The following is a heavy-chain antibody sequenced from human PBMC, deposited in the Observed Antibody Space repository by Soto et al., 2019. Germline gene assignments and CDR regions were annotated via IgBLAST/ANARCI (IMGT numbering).Heavy chain of an antibody. D-gene: IGHD6-13*01. Sequence: QEQLVESGGGVVQPGRSLRLSCVASGFTFSSFAMHWVRQAPGKGLEWVAVMSYDGRNKNYADSVKGRVTISRDNSKNTLYLQMNSLRAEDTAVYCCAKVKGIAAGWGMDVWGQGTAVTVSS. V-gene: IGHV3-30*04. CDR3: AKVKGIAAGWGMDV. CDR2: MSYDGRNK. CDR1: GFTFSSFA. J-gene: IGHJ6*02.